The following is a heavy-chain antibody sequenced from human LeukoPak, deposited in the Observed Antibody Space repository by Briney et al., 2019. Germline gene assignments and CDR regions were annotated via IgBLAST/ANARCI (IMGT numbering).Heavy chain of an antibody. V-gene: IGHV3-48*03. D-gene: IGHD3-22*01. J-gene: IGHJ3*02. Sequence: TGGCLRLSCAASGFTFSSYEMNWVRQAPGKGLEWVSYISSSGSTIYYADSVKGRFTISRDNAKNSLYLQMNSLRAEDTAVYYCARVYYYDSSGYDAFDIWGQGTMVTVSS. CDR2: ISSSGSTI. CDR1: GFTFSSYE. CDR3: ARVYYYDSSGYDAFDI.